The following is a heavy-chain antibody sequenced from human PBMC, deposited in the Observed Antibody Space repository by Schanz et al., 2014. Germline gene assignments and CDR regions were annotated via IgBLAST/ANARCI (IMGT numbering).Heavy chain of an antibody. CDR2: INPTGGST. D-gene: IGHD5-12*01. CDR1: GYTFISYF. V-gene: IGHV1-46*01. J-gene: IGHJ4*02. Sequence: QVQLVQSGAEVKKPGASVKVSCKASGYTFISYFIHWVRQAPGQGLEWMGIINPTGGSTSYAQRFQGRVTVTRDTSTSTVYMELSSLRSEDAAVYYCARAAYGGYTSTPLRYRGQGTLVTVSS. CDR3: ARAAYGGYTSTPLRY.